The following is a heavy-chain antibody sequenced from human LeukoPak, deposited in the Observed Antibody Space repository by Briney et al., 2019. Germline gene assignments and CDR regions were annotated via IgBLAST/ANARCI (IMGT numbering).Heavy chain of an antibody. CDR2: ISAGGGST. CDR1: GFTLSTYA. J-gene: IGHJ5*02. D-gene: IGHD6-13*01. Sequence: GGSLRLSCAASGFTLSTYAMNWVRQAPGKGLEWVSGISAGGGSTYYADSVKGRFTISRDNSKNTLYLQMNSLTVEDTAVYYCAKSPRSAADNWFDPWGQGSLVTVSS. V-gene: IGHV3-23*01. CDR3: AKSPRSAADNWFDP.